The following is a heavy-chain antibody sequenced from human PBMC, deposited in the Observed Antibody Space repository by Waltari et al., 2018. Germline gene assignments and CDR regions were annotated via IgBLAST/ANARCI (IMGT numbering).Heavy chain of an antibody. CDR1: GGTFSSYA. J-gene: IGHJ4*02. CDR2: IIPIVSTA. D-gene: IGHD6-13*01. Sequence: QVQLVQSGAEVKKPGSSVKVSCKASGGTFSSYAISWVRQAPGQGLEWMGGIIPIVSTANYVEKFQGRVTITADKSTSTAYMELSSLRSEDTAVYYGARDLAAGANYWGQGTLVTVAA. V-gene: IGHV1-69*06. CDR3: ARDLAAGANY.